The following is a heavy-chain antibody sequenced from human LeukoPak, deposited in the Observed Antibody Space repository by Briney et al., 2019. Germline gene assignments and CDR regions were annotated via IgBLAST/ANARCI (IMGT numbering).Heavy chain of an antibody. J-gene: IGHJ4*02. CDR2: ISSNGVNK. CDR1: SFPYINYA. V-gene: IGHV3-30-3*01. Sequence: GGSLTLSCAASSFPYINYAMHWVRQAPGKGLEWVAVISSNGVNKYYADSVKGRFTISGDNSKDTMYLQMTGLSADDTAVYYCATSPGGFCTGHSCHTFDYWGQGTLVTVSS. D-gene: IGHD2-8*02. CDR3: ATSPGGFCTGHSCHTFDY.